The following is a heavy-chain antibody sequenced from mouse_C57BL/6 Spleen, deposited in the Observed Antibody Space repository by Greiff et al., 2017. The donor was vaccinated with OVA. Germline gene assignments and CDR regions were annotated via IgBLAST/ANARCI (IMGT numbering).Heavy chain of an antibody. V-gene: IGHV5-9-1*02. CDR2: ISSGGDYI. Sequence: EVMLVESGEGLVKPGGSLKLSCAASGFTFSSYAMSWVRQTPEKRLEWVAYISSGGDYIYYADTVKGRFTISRDNARNNLYLQMSSLKSEDTAMYYCTEGGVRKAWFAYWGQGTLVTVSA. J-gene: IGHJ3*01. CDR1: GFTFSSYA. CDR3: TEGGVRKAWFAY. D-gene: IGHD1-1*02.